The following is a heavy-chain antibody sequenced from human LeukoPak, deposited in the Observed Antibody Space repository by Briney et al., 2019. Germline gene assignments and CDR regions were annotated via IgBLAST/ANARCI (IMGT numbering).Heavy chain of an antibody. Sequence: XAXXGFTFSDAWMSWVRQAPGKGLEWVGRIKSKTDGGTTDYAAPGKGRFTIEREDRKKRIYMKMNRLKTEDRTVSXXXXXXXXXXXXXXXXXDVWGKXTXVTISS. J-gene: IGHJ6*04. V-gene: IGHV3-15*01. CDR3: XXXXXXXXXXXXXXXDV. CDR2: IKSKTDGGTT. CDR1: GFTFSDAW.